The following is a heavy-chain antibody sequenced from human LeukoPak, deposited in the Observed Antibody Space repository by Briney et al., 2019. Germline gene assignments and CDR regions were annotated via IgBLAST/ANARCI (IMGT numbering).Heavy chain of an antibody. CDR1: GGTFSSYA. CDR2: IIPILGIA. D-gene: IGHD6-13*01. J-gene: IGHJ6*02. CDR3: ARLVAAAGTDYYYYGMDV. Sequence: GASVKVSCKASGGTFSSYAISWVRQAPGQGLEWMGRIIPILGIANYAQKFQGRVTITADKSTSTAYMELSSLRSEGTAVYYCARLVAAAGTDYYYYGMDVRGQGTTVTVSS. V-gene: IGHV1-69*04.